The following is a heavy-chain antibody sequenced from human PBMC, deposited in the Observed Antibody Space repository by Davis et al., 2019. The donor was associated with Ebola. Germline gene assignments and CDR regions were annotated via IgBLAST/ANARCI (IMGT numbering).Heavy chain of an antibody. CDR1: GFTFSSYW. CDR3: ARDQAAIPVVANHFDD. V-gene: IGHV3-7*01. Sequence: GGSLRLSCAASGFTFSSYWMSWVRQAPGKGLEWVANIKQDGSEKYYVDSVKGRFTISRDNAKNSLYLQMNSLRAEDTGVYYCARDQAAIPVVANHFDDWGQGTLVTVSS. CDR2: IKQDGSEK. D-gene: IGHD2-2*02. J-gene: IGHJ4*02.